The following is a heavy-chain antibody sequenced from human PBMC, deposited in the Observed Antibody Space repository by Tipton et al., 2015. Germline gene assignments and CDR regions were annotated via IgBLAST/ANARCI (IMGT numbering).Heavy chain of an antibody. D-gene: IGHD2-15*01. V-gene: IGHV4-39*01. CDR3: ARHRLIVASGFDP. CDR2: IYYSGST. J-gene: IGHJ5*02. CDR1: GGSISSSGYY. Sequence: TLSLTCTVSGGSISSSGYYWGWIRQPPGKGLEWIGSIYYSGSTNHNPPLKSRVTVSVDASKNHFSLKLSSVTAADTAVYYCARHRLIVASGFDPWGQGTLVTVSS.